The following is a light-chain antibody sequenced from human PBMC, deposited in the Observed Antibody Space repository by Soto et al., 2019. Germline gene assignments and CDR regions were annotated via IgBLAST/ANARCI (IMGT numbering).Light chain of an antibody. J-gene: IGKJ2*01. CDR1: QSVSSSY. CDR2: GAS. Sequence: EIVLTQSPGILSLSPGERATLSCRASQSVSSSYLAWYQQNPGQAPRLLIYGASSRATGIPDRFSGSGSGTDFTLTISRLEPEDFAVYYCQHYGSSSMYTFGQGTKLEIK. CDR3: QHYGSSSMYT. V-gene: IGKV3-20*01.